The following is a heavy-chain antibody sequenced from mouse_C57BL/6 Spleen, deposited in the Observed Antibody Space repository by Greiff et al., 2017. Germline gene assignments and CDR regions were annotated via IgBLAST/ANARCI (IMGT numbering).Heavy chain of an antibody. V-gene: IGHV3-6*01. CDR3: ARGGYYEGDYFDY. CDR2: ISYDGSN. CDR1: GYSITSGYY. D-gene: IGHD1-1*01. Sequence: DVQLQESGPGLVKPSQSLSLTCSVTGYSITSGYYWNWIRQFPGNKLEWMGYISYDGSNNYNPSLKNRISITRDTSKNQFFLKLNSVTTEDTATYYCARGGYYEGDYFDYWGQGTTLTVSS. J-gene: IGHJ2*01.